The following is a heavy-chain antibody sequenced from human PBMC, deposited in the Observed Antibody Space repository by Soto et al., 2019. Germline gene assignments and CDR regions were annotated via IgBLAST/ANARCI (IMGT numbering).Heavy chain of an antibody. CDR3: ARVGVAQYYYYGMDV. Sequence: SLKISCKGSGYSFTGYWIGWVRQMPGKGLEWMGIIYPGDSDTRYSPSFQGQVTISADKSISTAYLQWSSLKASDTAMYYCARVGVAQYYYYGMDVWGQGTTVTVSS. D-gene: IGHD1-26*01. CDR1: GYSFTGYW. J-gene: IGHJ6*02. V-gene: IGHV5-51*01. CDR2: IYPGDSDT.